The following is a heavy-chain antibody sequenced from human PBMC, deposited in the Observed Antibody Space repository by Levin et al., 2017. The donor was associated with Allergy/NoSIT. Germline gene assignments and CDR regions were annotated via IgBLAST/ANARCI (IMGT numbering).Heavy chain of an antibody. CDR3: AKDIDSGTPAVRSIHV. CDR2: ISRNSNNI. J-gene: IGHJ6*02. Sequence: LSLTCAASGFTFDDFGMHWVRQVPGKGLEWVSGISRNSNNIAYADSVRGRFTISRDNAKKSLYMQMNSLRVEDTALYYCAKDIDSGTPAVRSIHVWGQGTTVTVSS. V-gene: IGHV3-9*01. CDR1: GFTFDDFG. D-gene: IGHD1-14*01.